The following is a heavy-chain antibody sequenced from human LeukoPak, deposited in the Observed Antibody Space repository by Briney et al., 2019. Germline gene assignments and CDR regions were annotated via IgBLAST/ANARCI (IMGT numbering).Heavy chain of an antibody. CDR2: IYPGDSDT. Sequence: GESLKISCKDSGSSFTSYWIGWVRQMPGKGLEWMGIIYPGDSDTRYSPSFQGQVTISADKSISTAYLQWSSLKASDTAMYYCASGYCSGGSCYSRFDYWGQGTLVTVSS. D-gene: IGHD2-15*01. CDR3: ASGYCSGGSCYSRFDY. J-gene: IGHJ4*02. CDR1: GSSFTSYW. V-gene: IGHV5-51*01.